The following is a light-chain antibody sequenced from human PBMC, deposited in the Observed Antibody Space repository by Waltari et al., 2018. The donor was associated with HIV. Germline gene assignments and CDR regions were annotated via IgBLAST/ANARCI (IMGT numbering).Light chain of an antibody. CDR1: SSNIRKNF. Sequence: QSVLTQPPSVSAAPGQTVTISCSGGSSNIRKNFVSWYQQLPGTTPKLHIYEDNQRPSGIPDRFFGYKSGTSATLGITGLQTGDEADYYCATWDSSLNVYFFGSGTMVAV. CDR2: EDN. V-gene: IGLV1-51*02. CDR3: ATWDSSLNVYF. J-gene: IGLJ1*01.